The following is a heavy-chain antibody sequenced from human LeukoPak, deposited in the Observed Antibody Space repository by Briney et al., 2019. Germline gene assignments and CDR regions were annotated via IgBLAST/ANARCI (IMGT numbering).Heavy chain of an antibody. CDR2: IIPIFGTA. CDR3: ARDSEVTGPNQYFDY. Sequence: SVKVSCKASGGTFSSYAISWVRQAPGQGLEWMGRIIPIFGTANYAQKFQGRVTITTDESTSTAYMELSSRRSEDTAVYYCARDSEVTGPNQYFDYWGQGTLVTVSS. V-gene: IGHV1-69*05. J-gene: IGHJ4*02. CDR1: GGTFSSYA. D-gene: IGHD1-20*01.